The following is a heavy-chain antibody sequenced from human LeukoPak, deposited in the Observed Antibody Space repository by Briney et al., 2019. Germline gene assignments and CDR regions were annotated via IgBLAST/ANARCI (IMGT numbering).Heavy chain of an antibody. CDR1: GFTFSSYA. Sequence: PGGSLRLSCAASGFTFSSYAMSWVRQAPGKGLEWVSVVSGSGGSTYYADSVKGRFTISRDNSKNTPYLQMNSLRAEDTAAYYCAKETEAAAGPLDYWGQGTLVTVSS. V-gene: IGHV3-23*01. D-gene: IGHD6-13*01. CDR3: AKETEAAAGPLDY. CDR2: VSGSGGST. J-gene: IGHJ4*02.